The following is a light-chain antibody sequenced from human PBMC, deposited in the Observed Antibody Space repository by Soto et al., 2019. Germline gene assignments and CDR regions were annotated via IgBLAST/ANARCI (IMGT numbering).Light chain of an antibody. J-gene: IGLJ1*01. Sequence: QSALAQPASVSGSPGQSITISCTGTSSDVGAYKYVSWYQQHPGKAPKVMIYEVSNRPSGVSNRFSGPKSGNTASLTISGLQAEDEADYFCSSYSSSRTLFVFGTGTKVTVL. CDR3: SSYSSSRTLFV. CDR1: SSDVGAYKY. V-gene: IGLV2-14*01. CDR2: EVS.